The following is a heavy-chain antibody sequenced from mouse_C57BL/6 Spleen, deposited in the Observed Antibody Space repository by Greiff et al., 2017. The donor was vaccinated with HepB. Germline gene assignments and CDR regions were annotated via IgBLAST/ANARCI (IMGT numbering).Heavy chain of an antibody. CDR1: GYTFTSYT. CDR2: INPSSGYT. Sequence: VQLQQSGAELARPGASVKMSCKASGYTFTSYTMHWVKQRPGQGLEWIGYINPSSGYTKYNQKFKDKATLTADKSSNTAYMQLSSLTSEDSAVYYCARSAIYYGNYYAMDYWGQGTSVTVSS. CDR3: ARSAIYYGNYYAMDY. V-gene: IGHV1-4*01. D-gene: IGHD2-1*01. J-gene: IGHJ4*01.